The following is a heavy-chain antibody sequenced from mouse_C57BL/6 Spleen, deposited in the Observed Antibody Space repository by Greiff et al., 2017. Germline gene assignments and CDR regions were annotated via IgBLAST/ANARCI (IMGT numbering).Heavy chain of an antibody. CDR2: IHPNSGST. J-gene: IGHJ4*01. V-gene: IGHV1-64*01. CDR1: GYTFTSYW. CDR3: ARTSVYYGNYYAMEY. D-gene: IGHD2-1*01. Sequence: VQLQQPGAELVKPGASVKLSCKASGYTFTSYWMHWVKQRPGQGLEWIGMIHPNSGSTNYNEKFKSKATLTVDKSSSTAYMQLSSLTSEDSAVYYGARTSVYYGNYYAMEYWGQGTSVTVS.